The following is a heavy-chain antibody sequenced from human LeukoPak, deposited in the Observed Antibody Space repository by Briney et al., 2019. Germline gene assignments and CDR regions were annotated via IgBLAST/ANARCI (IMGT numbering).Heavy chain of an antibody. J-gene: IGHJ6*02. V-gene: IGHV3-53*01. CDR3: ARAYCTSANCYGPYYYYGMDV. CDR1: GFTVSDNY. CDR2: FFTGRRA. D-gene: IGHD2-2*01. Sequence: GGSLRLSCAASGFTVSDNYMNWVRQAPGKGLEWVAGFFTGRRAYYADSVTGRFTMSRDNSKNTLYLEMNTLRADDTAIYYCARAYCTSANCYGPYYYYGMDVWGQGTPVTVSS.